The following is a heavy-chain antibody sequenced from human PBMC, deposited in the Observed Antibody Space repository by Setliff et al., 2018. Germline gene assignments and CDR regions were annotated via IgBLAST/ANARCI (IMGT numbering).Heavy chain of an antibody. CDR2: IIPVLGMT. CDR1: GDPSNAYG. V-gene: IGHV1-69*10. D-gene: IGHD4-17*01. J-gene: IGHJ6*03. CDR3: ARGPSPTVTPSRLIYFYHMDV. Sequence: GASVKVSCKASGDPSNAYGVSWMRQAPGQGLEWMGAIIPVLGMTDYAQKFQGRLTITADQSTTTVYMELSSLRFDDTALYYCARGPSPTVTPSRLIYFYHMDVWGTGTTVTVSS.